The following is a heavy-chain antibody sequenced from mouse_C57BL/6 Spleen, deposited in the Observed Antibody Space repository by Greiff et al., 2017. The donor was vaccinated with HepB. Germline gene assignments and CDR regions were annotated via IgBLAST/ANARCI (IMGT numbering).Heavy chain of an antibody. D-gene: IGHD1-1*01. CDR2: IYPGSGST. Sequence: QVQLQQPGAELVKPGASVKMSCKASGYTFTSYWITWVKQRPGQGLEWIGDIYPGSGSTNYNEKFKSKATLTVDTSSSTAYMQLSSLTSEDSAVYDCARSPQYYYGPDWYFDVWGTGTTVTVSS. CDR3: ARSPQYYYGPDWYFDV. CDR1: GYTFTSYW. J-gene: IGHJ1*03. V-gene: IGHV1-55*01.